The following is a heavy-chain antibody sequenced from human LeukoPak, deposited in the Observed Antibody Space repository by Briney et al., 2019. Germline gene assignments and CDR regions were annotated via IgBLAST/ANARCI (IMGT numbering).Heavy chain of an antibody. J-gene: IGHJ4*02. Sequence: GGSLRLSCAASGFTFSSYGMHWVRQAPGKGLEWVAFIRYDGSNKYYADSVKGRFTISRDNSKNTLYLQMNSLRAEDTAVYYCAGWDGYNANFDYWGQGTLVTVSS. V-gene: IGHV3-30*02. CDR2: IRYDGSNK. CDR3: AGWDGYNANFDY. CDR1: GFTFSSYG. D-gene: IGHD5-24*01.